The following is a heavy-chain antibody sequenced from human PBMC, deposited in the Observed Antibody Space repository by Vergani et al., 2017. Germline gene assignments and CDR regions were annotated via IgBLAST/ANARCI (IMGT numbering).Heavy chain of an antibody. J-gene: IGHJ4*02. D-gene: IGHD1-26*01. V-gene: IGHV3-15*01. CDR3: TTHIWTSASGDY. CDR1: GFTFNNAW. Sequence: EVQLVESGGGLVQPGGSLRLSCAASGFTFNNAWMNWVRQAPGKGLEWVGHIKSKADGGKKDYAAPVRGRITISRDDSKNTLFLQWNSLKPEDTAIYYCTTHIWTSASGDYWDEGTLVIVSS. CDR2: IKSKADGGKK.